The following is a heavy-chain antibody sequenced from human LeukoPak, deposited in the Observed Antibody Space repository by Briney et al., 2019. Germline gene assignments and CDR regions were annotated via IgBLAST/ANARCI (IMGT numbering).Heavy chain of an antibody. Sequence: SETLSLTCTVSGYSISIAYYWGWIRQPPGKGLEWIGNIYRNGNTYYNPSLKSRVTISVDTSKNQFSLKLSSVTAADTAVYYCARARGEMVSFIPNYYFDYWGQGTLVTVSS. V-gene: IGHV4-38-2*02. J-gene: IGHJ4*02. CDR1: GYSISIAYY. CDR3: ARARGEMVSFIPNYYFDY. D-gene: IGHD2-8*01. CDR2: IYRNGNT.